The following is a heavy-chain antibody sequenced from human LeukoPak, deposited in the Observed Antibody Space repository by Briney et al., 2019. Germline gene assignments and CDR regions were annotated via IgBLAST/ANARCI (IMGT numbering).Heavy chain of an antibody. CDR3: ARLGAGSGGAGDSRAPDLFGY. J-gene: IGHJ4*02. V-gene: IGHV4-59*08. CDR2: IYYSGST. D-gene: IGHD1-26*01. CDR1: GGSISSYY. Sequence: SETLSLTCTVSGGSISSYYWSWIRQPPGKGLEWIGYIYYSGSTNYNPSLKSRVTISVDTSKNQFSLKLSSVTAADTAVYYCARLGAGSGGAGDSRAPDLFGYLGQGTLVTVSS.